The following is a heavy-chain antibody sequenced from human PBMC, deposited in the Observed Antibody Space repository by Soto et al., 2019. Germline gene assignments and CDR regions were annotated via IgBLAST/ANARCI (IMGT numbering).Heavy chain of an antibody. CDR3: ASRRGVLRGYCIDY. V-gene: IGHV4-34*01. Sequence: QVQLQQWGAGLLKPSETLSLTCAVYGGSFSGYYWSWIRQPPGKGLEWIGEINHSGSTNYNPSLKSRVTISVDTSKNQFSLKLSSVTAADTAVYYCASRRGVLRGYCIDYWGQGTLVTVSS. CDR2: INHSGST. CDR1: GGSFSGYY. J-gene: IGHJ4*02. D-gene: IGHD6-13*01.